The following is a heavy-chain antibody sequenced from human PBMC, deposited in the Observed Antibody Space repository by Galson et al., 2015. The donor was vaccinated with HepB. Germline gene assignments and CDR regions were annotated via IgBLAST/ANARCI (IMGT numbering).Heavy chain of an antibody. CDR2: ISSSSISI. V-gene: IGHV3-21*06. J-gene: IGHJ4*02. CDR3: ARDYDVLTGGMDS. D-gene: IGHD3-9*01. CDR1: GFSFTSYA. Sequence: SLRLSCAASGFSFTSYAMPWVRQAPGKGLEWVASISSSSISIHYGDSVRGRFTISRDNARDYLILQMDSLRVDDTAIYYCARDYDVLTGGMDSWGPGTVFTVSS.